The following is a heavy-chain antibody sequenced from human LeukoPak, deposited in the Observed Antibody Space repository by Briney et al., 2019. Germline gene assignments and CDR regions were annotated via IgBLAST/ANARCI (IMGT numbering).Heavy chain of an antibody. V-gene: IGHV4-34*01. CDR2: INHSGST. Sequence: SETLSLTCAVYGGSFSGYYWSWIRQPPGKGLEWIGEINHSGSTNYNPSLKSRVTISVDTSKNQFSLKLSSVTAADTAVYYCARAAAIRGAHNWFDPWGQGTLVTVSS. D-gene: IGHD2-2*02. CDR1: GGSFSGYY. J-gene: IGHJ5*02. CDR3: ARAAAIRGAHNWFDP.